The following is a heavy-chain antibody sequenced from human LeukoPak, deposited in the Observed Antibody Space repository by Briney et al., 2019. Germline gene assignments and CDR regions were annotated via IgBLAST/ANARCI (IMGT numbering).Heavy chain of an antibody. V-gene: IGHV4-39*07. CDR1: GGSISSSSYY. CDR2: IYYSGST. Sequence: SETLSLTCTVSGGSISSSSYYWGWIRQPPGKGLEWIGSIYYSGSTYYNPSLKSRVTISVDTSKNQFSLKLSSVTAADTAVYYCARVTGYMIEDYFDYWGQGTLVAVSS. D-gene: IGHD3-22*01. J-gene: IGHJ4*02. CDR3: ARVTGYMIEDYFDY.